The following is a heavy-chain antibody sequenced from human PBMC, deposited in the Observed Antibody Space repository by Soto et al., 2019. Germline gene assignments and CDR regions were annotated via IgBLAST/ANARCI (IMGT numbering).Heavy chain of an antibody. Sequence: PGGSLRLSCAASGFTFSTYAMIWVRQAPGKGLEWVSVITGSGGSTSYADSVKGRFTISRDTSKNTLFLQMNSLRAEDTAVYYCAKDRYGDYGGIDYWGQGTMVTVSS. V-gene: IGHV3-23*01. CDR1: GFTFSTYA. J-gene: IGHJ4*02. CDR2: ITGSGGST. CDR3: AKDRYGDYGGIDY. D-gene: IGHD4-17*01.